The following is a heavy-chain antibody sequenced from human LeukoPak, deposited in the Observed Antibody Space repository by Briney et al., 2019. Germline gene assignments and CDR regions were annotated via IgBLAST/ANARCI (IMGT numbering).Heavy chain of an antibody. CDR1: GGSISSYY. V-gene: IGHV4-59*08. CDR3: GMVGWVYDYVWGSYRAHYFDY. CDR2: IYYSGST. D-gene: IGHD3-16*02. Sequence: SETLSLTCTVSGGSISSYYWIWIRQPRGRGLVCRGYIYYSGSTKHNPSLKSRVHISVDTPKNQFSLELSYVPTAHPAVLYCGMVGWVYDYVWGSYRAHYFDYWGQGTLVTVSS. J-gene: IGHJ4*02.